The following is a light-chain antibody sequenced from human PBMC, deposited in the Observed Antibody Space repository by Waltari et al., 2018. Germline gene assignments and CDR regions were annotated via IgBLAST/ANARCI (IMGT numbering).Light chain of an antibody. CDR2: GAS. Sequence: EIVMTQSPATLSVSPGERATLSCRASQSVRTNLAWYQQKPGQDPRLLIYGASARATGIPARFSGTGSGTEFTLTISSMQSEDFAVYHCHQYNNWPLYTFGQGTKLEIK. V-gene: IGKV3-15*01. CDR3: HQYNNWPLYT. J-gene: IGKJ2*01. CDR1: QSVRTN.